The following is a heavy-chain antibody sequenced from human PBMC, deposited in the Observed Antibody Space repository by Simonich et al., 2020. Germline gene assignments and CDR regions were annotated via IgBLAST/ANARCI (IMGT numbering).Heavy chain of an antibody. J-gene: IGHJ3*02. Sequence: QLQLQESGPGLVKPSETLSLTCTVSGGFFSSSSYYGGWLRRPTGKGLEWIWSIYYSGSNYYNPSLKSRVTSSVDTSKNQFSLQRSSVTAADTAVYYCARHAGFAFDIWGQGTMVTVSS. V-gene: IGHV4-39*01. D-gene: IGHD6-13*01. CDR3: ARHAGFAFDI. CDR1: GGFFSSSSYY. CDR2: IYYSGSN.